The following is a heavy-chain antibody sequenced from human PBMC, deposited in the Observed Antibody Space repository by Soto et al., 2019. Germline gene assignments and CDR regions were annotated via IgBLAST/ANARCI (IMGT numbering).Heavy chain of an antibody. V-gene: IGHV1-8*01. CDR1: GYTFTSYD. CDR2: MNPNSGNT. Sequence: ASVKVSCKASGYTFTSYDINWVRQATGQGLEWMGWMNPNSGNTGYAQKFQGRVTMTRNTSISTAYMELGSLRSEDTAVYYCARGRVDYGDYEVCYYYYYGMDVWGQGTTVTVSS. D-gene: IGHD4-17*01. CDR3: ARGRVDYGDYEVCYYYYYGMDV. J-gene: IGHJ6*02.